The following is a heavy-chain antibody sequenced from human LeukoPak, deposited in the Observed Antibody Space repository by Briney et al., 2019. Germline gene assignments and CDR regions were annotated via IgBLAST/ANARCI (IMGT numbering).Heavy chain of an antibody. D-gene: IGHD3-3*01. CDR2: MNPNSGNT. CDR3: ARGVRFLEWLPTTTY. CDR1: GYTFTSYD. Sequence: ASVKVSCKASGYTFTSYDINWVRQATGQGLEWMGWMNPNSGNTGYAQKFQGRVTMTRDTSTSTVYMELSSLRSEDTAVYYCARGVRFLEWLPTTTYWGQGTLVTVSS. J-gene: IGHJ4*02. V-gene: IGHV1-8*01.